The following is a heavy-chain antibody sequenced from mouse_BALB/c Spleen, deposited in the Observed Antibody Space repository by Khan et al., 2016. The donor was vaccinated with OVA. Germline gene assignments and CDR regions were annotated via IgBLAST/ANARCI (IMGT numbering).Heavy chain of an antibody. V-gene: IGHV9-3-1*01. D-gene: IGHD1-1*01. CDR3: ARSGLLRYALDY. Sequence: QIQLVQSGPELKKPGETVKISCKASGYTFTNYGMNWVKQAPGKGLKWMGWINTYTGEPTYADDFKGRFAFSLETSASTAYLQINNHKNEDTATYFCARSGLLRYALDYWGQGTSVTVSS. CDR2: INTYTGEP. J-gene: IGHJ4*01. CDR1: GYTFTNYG.